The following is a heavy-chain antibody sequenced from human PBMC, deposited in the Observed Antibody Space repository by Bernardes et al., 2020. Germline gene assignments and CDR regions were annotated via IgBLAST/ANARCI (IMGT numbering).Heavy chain of an antibody. CDR3: ARVRRPATYYYFMDV. J-gene: IGHJ6*03. CDR2: LLHSGST. Sequence: SETLSLTCFVSGTSINSNYWGWIRRPPGKGLEWVGSLLHSGSTKYNPSLESRVTVSLHTSKNQFSLELSSVTSADTAVYYCARVRRPATYYYFMDVWGNGTTVTVSS. CDR1: GTSINSNY. V-gene: IGHV4-59*01.